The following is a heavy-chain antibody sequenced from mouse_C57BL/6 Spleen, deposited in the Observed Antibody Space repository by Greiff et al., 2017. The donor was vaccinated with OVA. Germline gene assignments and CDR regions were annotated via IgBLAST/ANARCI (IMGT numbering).Heavy chain of an antibody. CDR2: ISSGSSTI. Sequence: EVKLMESGGGLVKPGGSLKLSCAASGFTFSDYGMLWVRQAPEKGLEWVAYISSGSSTIYYADTVKGRFTISRDNAKNTLFLQMTSLRSEDTAMYYCARDGNYGGYAMDYWGQGTSVTVSS. CDR3: ARDGNYGGYAMDY. D-gene: IGHD2-1*01. CDR1: GFTFSDYG. V-gene: IGHV5-17*01. J-gene: IGHJ4*01.